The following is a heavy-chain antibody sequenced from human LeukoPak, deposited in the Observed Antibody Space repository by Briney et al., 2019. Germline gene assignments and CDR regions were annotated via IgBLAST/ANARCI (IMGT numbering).Heavy chain of an antibody. J-gene: IGHJ2*01. V-gene: IGHV3-53*01. CDR2: IYSGGST. Sequence: GGSLRLSCAASGFTFSSSAMSWVRQAPGKGLEWVSIIYSGGSTYYAESVKGRFTISRDNSKNTLYLQMNSLRAEDTAVYYCARDVSVWYWYFDLWGRGTLVTVSS. CDR3: ARDVSVWYWYFDL. D-gene: IGHD5/OR15-5a*01. CDR1: GFTFSSSA.